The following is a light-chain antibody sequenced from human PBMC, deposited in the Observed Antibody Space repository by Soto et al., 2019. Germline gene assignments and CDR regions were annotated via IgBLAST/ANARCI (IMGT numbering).Light chain of an antibody. CDR3: SSYTSSSTPI. CDR2: DVS. Sequence: QSALTQPASVSGSPGQSITISCTGTSSDVAGYNYVSWYQQHPGKAPKLMIYDVSNRPSGVSNRFSGFKSGNTASLTISGLQAEDEADYYCSSYTSSSTPIFGGGTKLTVL. J-gene: IGLJ2*01. V-gene: IGLV2-14*01. CDR1: SSDVAGYNY.